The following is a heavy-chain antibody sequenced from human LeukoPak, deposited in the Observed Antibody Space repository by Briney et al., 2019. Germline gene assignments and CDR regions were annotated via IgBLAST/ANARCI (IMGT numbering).Heavy chain of an antibody. Sequence: GSSVKVSCKASGGTFSSYAISWVRQAPGQGLEWRGGIIPIFGTANYAQKFQGRVTITADESTSTAYMELSSLRSEDTAVYYCASHYYGSGSYDYWGQGTLVTVSS. CDR3: ASHYYGSGSYDY. V-gene: IGHV1-69*01. CDR1: GGTFSSYA. CDR2: IIPIFGTA. J-gene: IGHJ4*02. D-gene: IGHD3-10*01.